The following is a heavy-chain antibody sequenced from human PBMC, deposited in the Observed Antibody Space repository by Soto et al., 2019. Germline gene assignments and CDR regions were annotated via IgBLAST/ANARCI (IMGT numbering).Heavy chain of an antibody. J-gene: IGHJ4*02. CDR3: ATDGGYCSSTSCSRVFFDY. CDR1: GYTLTELS. CDR2: FDPEDGET. D-gene: IGHD2-2*01. Sequence: ASVKVSCKVSGYTLTELSTHWVRQAPGKGLEWMGGFDPEDGETIYAQKFQGRVTMTEDTSTDTAYMELSSLRSEDTAVYYCATDGGYCSSTSCSRVFFDYWGQGTLVTVSS. V-gene: IGHV1-24*01.